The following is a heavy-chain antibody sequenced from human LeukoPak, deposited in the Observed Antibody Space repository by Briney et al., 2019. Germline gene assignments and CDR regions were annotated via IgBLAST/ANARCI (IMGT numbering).Heavy chain of an antibody. CDR1: GFTFSSYA. CDR2: ISGSGGST. Sequence: GGSLRLSCAASGFTFSSYAMSWVRQAPGKGLEWVSAISGSGGSTYYADSVKGRFTISRDNSKNTLYLQMNSLRAEDTAVYYCARRGVIVVVPSFPFDIWGQGTMVTVSS. J-gene: IGHJ3*02. CDR3: ARRGVIVVVPSFPFDI. V-gene: IGHV3-23*01. D-gene: IGHD2-2*01.